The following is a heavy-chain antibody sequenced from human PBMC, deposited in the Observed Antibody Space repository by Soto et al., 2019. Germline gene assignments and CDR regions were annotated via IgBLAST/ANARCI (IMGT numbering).Heavy chain of an antibody. CDR2: IDSSGSGI. CDR3: AREELNCGGDCFVY. V-gene: IGHV3-48*03. CDR1: GFTSSDYE. J-gene: IGHJ4*02. D-gene: IGHD2-21*01. Sequence: PGGSLRLSCVGSGFTSSDYEMNWVRQAPGKGLEWVSYIDSSGSGIYYADSMKGRFTTLRDNAKNSLYLQMNSLRGEDTAVYYCAREELNCGGDCFVYWGQGTPVTVSS.